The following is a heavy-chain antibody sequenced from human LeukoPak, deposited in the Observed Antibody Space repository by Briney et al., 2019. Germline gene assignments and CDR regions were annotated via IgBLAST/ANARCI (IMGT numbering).Heavy chain of an antibody. V-gene: IGHV3-48*01. D-gene: IGHD6-19*01. J-gene: IGHJ3*02. CDR3: ARGARGWYHAFDI. CDR1: GFTFSSYS. CDR2: ISTSSNTI. Sequence: PGGSLRLSCAASGFTFSSYSMNWVRQAPGKGLEWVSYISTSSNTIYYADSVKGRFTISRDNAKNSLYLQMNSLRAEDTAVYYCARGARGWYHAFDIWGQGTMVTVSS.